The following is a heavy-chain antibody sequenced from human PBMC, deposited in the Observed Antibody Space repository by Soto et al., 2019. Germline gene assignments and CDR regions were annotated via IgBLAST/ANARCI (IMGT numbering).Heavy chain of an antibody. D-gene: IGHD3-9*01. CDR3: ARGYIPNLGWSYDILTGYYYYYGMDV. CDR1: GFTVSSNY. Sequence: GGSLRLSCAASGFTVSSNYMSWVRQAPGKGLEWVSVIYSGGSTYYADSVKGRFTISRDNSKNTLYLQMNSLRAEDTAVYYCARGYIPNLGWSYDILTGYYYYYGMDVWGQGTTVTVSS. J-gene: IGHJ6*02. V-gene: IGHV3-66*01. CDR2: IYSGGST.